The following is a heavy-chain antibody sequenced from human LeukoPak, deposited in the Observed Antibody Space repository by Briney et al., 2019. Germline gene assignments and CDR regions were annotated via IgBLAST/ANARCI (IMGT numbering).Heavy chain of an antibody. CDR3: AKVSGDFDAFDI. Sequence: GGSLRLSCAATGFTFSSYWMSWVRQAPGKGLEWVSAISGSGGSTYYADSVKGRFTISRDNSKNTLYLHMNSLRAEDTAVYYCAKVSGDFDAFDIWGQGTMVTVSS. CDR2: ISGSGGST. V-gene: IGHV3-23*01. CDR1: GFTFSSYW. J-gene: IGHJ3*02. D-gene: IGHD2-21*02.